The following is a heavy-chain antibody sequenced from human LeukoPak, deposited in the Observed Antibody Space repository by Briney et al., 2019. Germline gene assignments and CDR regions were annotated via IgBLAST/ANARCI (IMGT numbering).Heavy chain of an antibody. CDR1: GINFNNYW. CDR3: AGHSFDTVDAFDV. V-gene: IGHV5-51*01. CDR2: IYPGDYDT. Sequence: GEPLKISCEASGINFNNYWVGWVRQMPGKGLEWMGIIYPGDYDTRYSPSFQGHVTISVDKSISTAYLQWRSLRASDTAMYFCAGHSFDTVDAFDVWGQGTIVTVSA. D-gene: IGHD2-2*02. J-gene: IGHJ3*01.